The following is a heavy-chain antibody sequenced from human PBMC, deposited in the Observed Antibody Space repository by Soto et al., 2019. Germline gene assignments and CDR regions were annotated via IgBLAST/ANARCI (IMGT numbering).Heavy chain of an antibody. Sequence: PSEPLSLTCAVYDGSFSGYYWSWIRERPVRGLEWIGEINHSGSTNYNPSLKSRVTISVDTSKNQFSLKLSSVTAADTAVYYCARGLDDSSGYYYGDYFDYWGQGTLVTVSS. V-gene: IGHV4-34*01. CDR1: DGSFSGYY. CDR2: INHSGST. D-gene: IGHD3-22*01. CDR3: ARGLDDSSGYYYGDYFDY. J-gene: IGHJ4*02.